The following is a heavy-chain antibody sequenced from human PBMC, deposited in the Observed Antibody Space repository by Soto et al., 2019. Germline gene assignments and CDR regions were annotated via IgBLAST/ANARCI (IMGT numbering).Heavy chain of an antibody. V-gene: IGHV3-74*01. D-gene: IGHD3-22*01. J-gene: IGHJ4*02. CDR1: GFTFSSYW. CDR2: INSDGSST. CDR3: AIRASYYDSSGYFYY. Sequence: PGGSLRLSCAASGFTFSSYWMHWVRQAPGKGLVWVSRINSDGSSTSYADSVKGRFTISRDNAKNTLYLQMNSLRAEDTAVYYCAIRASYYDSSGYFYYWGRGTLVTVSS.